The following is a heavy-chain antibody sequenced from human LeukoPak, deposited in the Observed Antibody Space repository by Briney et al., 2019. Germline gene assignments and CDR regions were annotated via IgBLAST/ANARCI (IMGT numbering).Heavy chain of an antibody. J-gene: IGHJ4*02. CDR3: AKDRTYGDHDY. D-gene: IGHD4-17*01. Sequence: GGSLRLSCAASGFTFSSYGMHWVRQAPGKGLEWVAFIRYDGSNKYYADSVKGRFTISRDNSKKTLYLQMNSLRAEDTAVYYCAKDRTYGDHDYWGQGTLVTVSS. CDR1: GFTFSSYG. CDR2: IRYDGSNK. V-gene: IGHV3-30*02.